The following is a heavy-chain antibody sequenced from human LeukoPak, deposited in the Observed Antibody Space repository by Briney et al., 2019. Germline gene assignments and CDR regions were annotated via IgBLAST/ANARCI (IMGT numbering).Heavy chain of an antibody. D-gene: IGHD1-1*01. V-gene: IGHV1-2*02. CDR3: ARDRARVGTMVDGFEI. Sequence: ASVKVSCKASGYTFTGQYMHWVRQAPGQGLEWMGWINLNSGATNYAQQFQGRVTMTRDTSITTAYMELSRLISDDTAVYYCARDRARVGTMVDGFEIWGQGTVVTVSS. J-gene: IGHJ3*02. CDR2: INLNSGAT. CDR1: GYTFTGQY.